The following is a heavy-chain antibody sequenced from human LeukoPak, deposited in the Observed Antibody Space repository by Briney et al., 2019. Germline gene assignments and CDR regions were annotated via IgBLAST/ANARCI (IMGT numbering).Heavy chain of an antibody. D-gene: IGHD3-10*01. J-gene: IGHJ4*02. CDR2: INHSGST. Sequence: SETLSLTCAVYGGSFSGYYWSWIRQPPGKGLEWIGEINHSGSTNYNPSLKSRVTISVDTSKNQFSLKLKSVTAADTALYYCARDYNYDGVFDYWGQGILVTVSS. CDR3: ARDYNYDGVFDY. CDR1: GGSFSGYY. V-gene: IGHV4-34*01.